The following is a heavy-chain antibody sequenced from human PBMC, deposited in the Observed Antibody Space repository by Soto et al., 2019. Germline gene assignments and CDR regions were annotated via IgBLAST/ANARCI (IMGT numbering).Heavy chain of an antibody. CDR2: LGFDGGGR. D-gene: IGHD1-26*01. CDR1: GFDFRSYG. Sequence: ESGGGVVQPGTSLRLSCAASGFDFRSYGMQWVRQAPGKGLERVAVLGFDGGGRYYADSVKGRFTISRDNSKKMLYLQMASSRAGDPALYYCAREPVGPDYAMDVWGQGTTVTVSS. V-gene: IGHV3-33*01. J-gene: IGHJ6*02. CDR3: AREPVGPDYAMDV.